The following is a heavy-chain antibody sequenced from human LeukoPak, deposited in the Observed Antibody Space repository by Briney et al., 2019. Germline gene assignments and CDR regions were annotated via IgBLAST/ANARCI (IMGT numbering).Heavy chain of an antibody. J-gene: IGHJ3*02. D-gene: IGHD1-26*01. CDR1: GFTFSSYG. V-gene: IGHV3-30*03. Sequence: GGSLRLSCAASGFTFSSYGMHWVRQAPGKGLEWVAVISYDGSNKYYADSVKGRFTISRDNSKNTLYLQMNSLRAEDTAVYYCVVLVGATGLNAFDIWGQGTMVTVSS. CDR3: VVLVGATGLNAFDI. CDR2: ISYDGSNK.